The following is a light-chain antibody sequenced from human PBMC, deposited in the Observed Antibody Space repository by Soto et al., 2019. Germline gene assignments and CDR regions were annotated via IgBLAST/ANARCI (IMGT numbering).Light chain of an antibody. J-gene: IGKJ4*01. V-gene: IGKV4-1*01. CDR3: QQYYTLPLT. CDR1: DGFLFTSNNKNY. CDR2: WAS. Sequence: DIVMTQSPDSLAVSLGERATINCESVDGFLFTSNNKNYLAWYQQKPGQPPKLLLSWASARESGVPERFSGSGSGTLFTLSISSLQAEDVAVYYCQQYYTLPLTFGGGTKVDI.